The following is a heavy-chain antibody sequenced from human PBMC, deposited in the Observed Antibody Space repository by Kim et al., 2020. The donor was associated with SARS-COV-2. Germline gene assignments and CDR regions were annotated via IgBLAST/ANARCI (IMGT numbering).Heavy chain of an antibody. D-gene: IGHD1-1*01. CDR3: VRSGTAGH. V-gene: IGHV1-8*01. J-gene: IGHJ4*02. Sequence: ASVKVSCKASGYNFIDYDINWIRQASGQGLEWMGWMTPKSGKTGSAQKFKGRLTVTRDTSINTVFMELSSLTSEDTAVYYCVRSGTAGHWGQGTLVTVSS. CDR2: MTPKSGKT. CDR1: GYNFIDYD.